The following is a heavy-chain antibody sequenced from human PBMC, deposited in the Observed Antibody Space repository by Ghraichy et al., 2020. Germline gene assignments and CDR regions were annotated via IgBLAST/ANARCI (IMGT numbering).Heavy chain of an antibody. V-gene: IGHV3-7*01. J-gene: IGHJ6*01. CDR3: ARRQQWLVTGYYYYAMDV. Sequence: GGSLRLSCAASGFTFSSYWMNWVRRAPGKGLEWVANIKQDGSEKYYVDSVKGRFTISRDKAKNSLYLQMNSLRAEDTAVYYCARRQQWLVTGYYYYAMDVWGQGTTVTVSS. CDR1: GFTFSSYW. D-gene: IGHD6-19*01. CDR2: IKQDGSEK.